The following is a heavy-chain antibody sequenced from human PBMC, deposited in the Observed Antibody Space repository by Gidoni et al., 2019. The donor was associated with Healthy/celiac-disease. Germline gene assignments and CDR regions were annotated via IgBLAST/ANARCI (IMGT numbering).Heavy chain of an antibody. CDR3: ARAVWAYCGGDCVYFDY. CDR1: AASISSYY. CDR2: IYYSGST. Sequence: QVQLQESGPGLVKPSETLSLTCTVSAASISSYYRSCIRQPPGKGLEWIGYIYYSGSTNYNPSLKSRVTISVDTSKNQFSLKLSSVTAADTAVYYCARAVWAYCGGDCVYFDYWGQGTLVTVSS. D-gene: IGHD2-21*02. V-gene: IGHV4-59*01. J-gene: IGHJ4*02.